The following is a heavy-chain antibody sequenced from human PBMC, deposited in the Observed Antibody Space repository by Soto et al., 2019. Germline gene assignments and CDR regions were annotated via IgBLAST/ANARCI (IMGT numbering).Heavy chain of an antibody. CDR1: GFTFSSYA. CDR3: AKAPKGNYYYGMDV. D-gene: IGHD6-13*01. J-gene: IGHJ6*02. CDR2: ISGSGGNT. V-gene: IGHV3-23*01. Sequence: GGSLRLSCAASGFTFSSYAMSWVRQAPGKGLEWVSGISGSGGNTYYAYSVKGRFTFSRDNSQKTLYLQMNSLRAEDTAVYYCAKAPKGNYYYGMDVWGQGTTVTVSS.